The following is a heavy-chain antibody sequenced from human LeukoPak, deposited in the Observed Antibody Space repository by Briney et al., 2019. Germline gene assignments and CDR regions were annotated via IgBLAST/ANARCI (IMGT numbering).Heavy chain of an antibody. CDR3: ATGKYSSSWEGLLDY. J-gene: IGHJ4*02. CDR2: FDPEDGET. V-gene: IGHV1-24*01. Sequence: ASVKVSCKVSRYTLTELSMHWVRQAPGKGREWMGGFDPEDGETIYAQKFQGRVTMTEDTSTDTAYMELSSLRTEDTAVYYCATGKYSSSWEGLLDYWGQGTLVTVSA. CDR1: RYTLTELS. D-gene: IGHD6-13*01.